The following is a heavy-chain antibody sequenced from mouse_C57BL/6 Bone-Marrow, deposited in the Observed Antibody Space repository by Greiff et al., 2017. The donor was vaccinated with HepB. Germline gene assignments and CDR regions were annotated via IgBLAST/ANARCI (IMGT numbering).Heavy chain of an antibody. V-gene: IGHV10-1*01. J-gene: IGHJ3*01. CDR2: IRSKSNNYAT. D-gene: IGHD2-4*01. Sequence: DVQLQESGGGLVQPKGSLKLSCAASGFSFNTYAMNWVRQAPGKGLEWVARIRSKSNNYATYYADSVKDRFTISRDDSESMLYLQMNNLKTEDTAMYYCVSSTMITGDWFAYWGQGTLVTVSA. CDR3: VSSTMITGDWFAY. CDR1: GFSFNTYA.